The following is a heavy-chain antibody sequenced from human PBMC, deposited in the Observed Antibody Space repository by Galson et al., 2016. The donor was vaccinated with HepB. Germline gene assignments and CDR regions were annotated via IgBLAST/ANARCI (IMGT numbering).Heavy chain of an antibody. CDR1: GYIFTNHF. CDR2: INPSGGNT. Sequence: SVKVSCKTSGYIFTNHFMHWVRQAPGQGLEWMGIINPSGGNTSYAQKYQGRVTMTRDTSTSTVYMELSSLRSDDTAVYYCVRNGRYDYTHRLDYWGQGTLVTVSS. J-gene: IGHJ4*02. D-gene: IGHD4-11*01. CDR3: VRNGRYDYTHRLDY. V-gene: IGHV1-46*03.